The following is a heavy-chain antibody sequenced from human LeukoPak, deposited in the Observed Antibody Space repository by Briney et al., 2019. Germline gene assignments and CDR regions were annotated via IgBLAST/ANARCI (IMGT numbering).Heavy chain of an antibody. J-gene: IGHJ4*02. CDR2: ISYDGSNK. CDR1: GFTFSSYA. CDR3: ARDGPRGSGTDY. Sequence: GGSLRLSCAASGFTFSSYAMHWVRQAPGKGLEWVAVISYDGSNKYYADSVKGRFTISRDNSKNTLYLQMNSLRAEDTAVYYCARDGPRGSGTDYWGQGTLVTVSS. V-gene: IGHV3-30-3*01. D-gene: IGHD2-15*01.